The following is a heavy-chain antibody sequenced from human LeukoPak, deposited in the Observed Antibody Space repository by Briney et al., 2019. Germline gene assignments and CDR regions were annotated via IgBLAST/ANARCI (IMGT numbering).Heavy chain of an antibody. CDR1: GFTFSSYE. CDR3: AKDSGQWPTNWFDP. V-gene: IGHV3-30*02. CDR2: IRYDGSNK. D-gene: IGHD6-19*01. J-gene: IGHJ5*02. Sequence: GGSLRLSCAASGFTFSSYEINWVRQAPGKGLEWVAFIRYDGSNKYYADSVKGRFTISRDNSKNTLYLQMNSLRAEDTAVYYCAKDSGQWPTNWFDPWGQGTLVTVSS.